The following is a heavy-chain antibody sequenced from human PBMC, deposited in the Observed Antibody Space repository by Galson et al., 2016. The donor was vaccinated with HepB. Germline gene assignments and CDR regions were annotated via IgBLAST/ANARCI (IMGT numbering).Heavy chain of an antibody. CDR3: ARDMAGYSYGFGFDY. J-gene: IGHJ4*02. D-gene: IGHD5-18*01. V-gene: IGHV3-21*06. CDR2: ISSSSTYI. Sequence: SLRLSCAASGFTFSSFHMNWVRQAPGRGLEWVSSISSSSTYIEYADSVKGRFTISRDNAKNSLYLQMNRLRAEDMAVYFCARDMAGYSYGFGFDYWGQGTLVTVSS. CDR1: GFTFSSFH.